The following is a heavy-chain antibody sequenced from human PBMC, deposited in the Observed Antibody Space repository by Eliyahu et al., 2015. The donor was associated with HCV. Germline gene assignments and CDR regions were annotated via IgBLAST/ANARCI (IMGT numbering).Heavy chain of an antibody. D-gene: IGHD2-15*01. J-gene: IGHJ6*02. V-gene: IGHV1-2*02. Sequence: QVQLVQSGAEVKKPGASVKVSCKASGYTFTGYYMHWVRQAPGQGLEWMGWINPNSGGTNYAQKFQGRVTMTRDTSISTAYMELSRLRSDDTAVYYCARDLVVVVAASYSGPVRSYYYYGMDVWGQGTTVTVSS. CDR2: INPNSGGT. CDR3: ARDLVVVVAASYSGPVRSYYYYGMDV. CDR1: GYTFTGYY.